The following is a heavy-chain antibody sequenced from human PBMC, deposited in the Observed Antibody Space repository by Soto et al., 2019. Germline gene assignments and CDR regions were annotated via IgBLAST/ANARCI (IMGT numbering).Heavy chain of an antibody. V-gene: IGHV4-59*01. CDR3: ARYFGAMDTFDY. D-gene: IGHD3-16*01. CDR1: GGSISSYY. Sequence: QVQLQESGPGLVKPSETLSLTCTVSGGSISSYYWSWIRQPPGKGLEWIGYIYYNGSTNYNPSLKSRVTISVDTSKNQFSLKLSSVTAADTAVYYCARYFGAMDTFDYWGQGTLVTVSS. J-gene: IGHJ4*02. CDR2: IYYNGST.